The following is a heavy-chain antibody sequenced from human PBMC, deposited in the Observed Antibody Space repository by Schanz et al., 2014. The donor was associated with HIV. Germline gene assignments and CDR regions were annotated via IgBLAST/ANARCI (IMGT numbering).Heavy chain of an antibody. CDR3: AREGESSGRAGLFDL. CDR2: ISYDGSNK. V-gene: IGHV3-30*03. D-gene: IGHD6-19*01. Sequence: QVQLVESGGGVVQPGRSLRLSCAASEFTFSSYGMHWVRQAPGKGLEWVAVISYDGSNKNYADSVKGRFTISRDISKNTLYLQMYSLRAEDTAVYYCAREGESSGRAGLFDLWGQGAMVTVSS. CDR1: EFTFSSYG. J-gene: IGHJ3*01.